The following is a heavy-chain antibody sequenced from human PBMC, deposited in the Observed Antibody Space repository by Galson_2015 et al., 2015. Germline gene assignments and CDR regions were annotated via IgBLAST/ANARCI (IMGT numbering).Heavy chain of an antibody. Sequence: SLRLSCAASGFTFSSYAMSWLRQAPGKGLEWVSAISGSGGGTHYADSVKGRFTTSRDNSKNTLYLQMSSLRAEDTAVYYCANSGSGSGLYYYYMDVWGKGTTVTVSS. CDR1: GFTFSSYA. J-gene: IGHJ6*03. V-gene: IGHV3-23*01. CDR2: ISGSGGGT. CDR3: ANSGSGSGLYYYYMDV. D-gene: IGHD3-10*01.